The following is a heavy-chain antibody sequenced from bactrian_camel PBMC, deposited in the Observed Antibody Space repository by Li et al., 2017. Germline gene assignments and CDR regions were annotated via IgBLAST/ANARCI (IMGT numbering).Heavy chain of an antibody. CDR2: IYTREGKT. J-gene: IGHJ4*01. CDR1: GNTYNRGC. D-gene: IGHD1*01. CDR3: AADRLACLGNTWSGESLKWNY. Sequence: HVQLVESGGGSAQAGGSLRLSCEASGNTYNRGCKAWFRQAPGKEREGVAAIYTREGKTYYADSVKGRFTISRDSAENSVYLQMNNLKPDDTAVYYCAADRLACLGNTWSGESLKWNYWGLGTQVTVS. V-gene: IGHV3S1*01.